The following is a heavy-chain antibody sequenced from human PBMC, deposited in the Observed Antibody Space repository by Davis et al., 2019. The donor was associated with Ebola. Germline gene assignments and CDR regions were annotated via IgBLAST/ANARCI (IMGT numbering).Heavy chain of an antibody. CDR2: ISVRSIT. D-gene: IGHD4-17*01. J-gene: IGHJ5*02. V-gene: IGHV3-23*01. Sequence: PGGSLRLSCAASGFIFSSYAMSWVRQAPGKGLEWVSSISVRSITYHADSVKGRFTISRDNSKNTLYLQMNSLRAEDTAVYYCAKVHPPTTVTTGWFDPWGQGPWSPSPQ. CDR1: GFIFSSYA. CDR3: AKVHPPTTVTTGWFDP.